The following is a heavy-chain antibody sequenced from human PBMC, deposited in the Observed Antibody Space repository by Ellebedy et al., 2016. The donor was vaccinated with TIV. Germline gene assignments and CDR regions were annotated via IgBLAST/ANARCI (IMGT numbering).Heavy chain of an antibody. J-gene: IGHJ2*01. CDR1: GFTFRNYW. V-gene: IGHV3-7*01. D-gene: IGHD3-16*01. CDR2: IKEDGRKT. Sequence: GESLKISXTASGFTFRNYWLSWFRQAPGKGLEWLGNIKEDGRKTYYLDSVKGRFTISRDNSKNSLFLQMNNLRGEDTAVYYCAKGGGCTFDSCYHPDVWGRGTLVTVSS. CDR3: AKGGGCTFDSCYHPDV.